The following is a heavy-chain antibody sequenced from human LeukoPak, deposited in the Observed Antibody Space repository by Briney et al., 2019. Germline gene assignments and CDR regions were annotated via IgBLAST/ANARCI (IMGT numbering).Heavy chain of an antibody. V-gene: IGHV5-51*01. Sequence: GEPLKISCKASGYSLTSYWIAWVRQMPGKGLEWIAIIYLADSDTRYSPSFQGRVTISADKSISTAYLQWSSLEASDTAIYYCARHAETFFDYWGQGTLVTVS. CDR2: IYLADSDT. CDR1: GYSLTSYW. D-gene: IGHD2/OR15-2a*01. J-gene: IGHJ4*02. CDR3: ARHAETFFDY.